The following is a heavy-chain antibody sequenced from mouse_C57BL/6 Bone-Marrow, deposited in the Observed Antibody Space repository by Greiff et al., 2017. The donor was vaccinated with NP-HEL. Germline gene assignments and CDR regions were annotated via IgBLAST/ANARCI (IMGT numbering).Heavy chain of an antibody. CDR1: GYTFTSYW. J-gene: IGHJ1*03. Sequence: QVQLQQPGAELVKPGASVKVSCKASGYTFTSYWMHWVKQRPGQGLEWIGRIHPSDGDTNYNQKFKGKATLTVDKSSSTAYMQLSSLTSEDSAGEYCGINHGYYGYFEVWGKGTTVTVSS. V-gene: IGHV1-74*01. D-gene: IGHD2-2*01. CDR2: IHPSDGDT. CDR3: GINHGYYGYFEV.